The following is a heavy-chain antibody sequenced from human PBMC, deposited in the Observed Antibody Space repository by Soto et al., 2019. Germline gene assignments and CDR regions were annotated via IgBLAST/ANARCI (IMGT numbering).Heavy chain of an antibody. Sequence: EVQLVESGGGLIQPGGSLRLSCAVSGFTVSNNYMSWVRQAPGKGLEGVSVIYSGGYTAYGDSVKGRFTISRDNSKNTTYLQKKRLRADANAFFLWGAPPGGGGYWGQGTLVTVSS. V-gene: IGHV3-53*01. CDR1: GFTVSNNY. D-gene: IGHD3-16*01. J-gene: IGHJ4*02. CDR3: GAPPGGGGY. CDR2: IYSGGYT.